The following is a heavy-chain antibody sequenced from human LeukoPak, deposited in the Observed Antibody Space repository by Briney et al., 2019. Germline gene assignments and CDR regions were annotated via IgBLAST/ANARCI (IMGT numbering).Heavy chain of an antibody. D-gene: IGHD1-14*01. CDR2: IYYSGST. CDR1: GGSISSGGYY. CDR3: ARSPYHHERYGMDV. V-gene: IGHV4-31*03. J-gene: IGHJ6*02. Sequence: SQTLSLTCTVSGGSISSGGYYWSWIRQHPGKGLEWIGYIYYSGSTYYNPSLKSRVTISVDTSKNQFSLKLSSVTAADTAVYYCARSPYHHERYGMDVWGQGTTVTVSS.